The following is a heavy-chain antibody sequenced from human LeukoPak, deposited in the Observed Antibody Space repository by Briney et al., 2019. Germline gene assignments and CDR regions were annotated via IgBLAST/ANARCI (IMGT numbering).Heavy chain of an antibody. Sequence: SETLSLTCTVSGASIRSSYWSWIRQPPGKGLEWIGHIHYSGSTNYTPSLKSRVAISVDTSKNQFSLKLSSVTAADTAVYYCARRVWATTISRDGFDIWGQGTMVTVSS. CDR2: IHYSGST. D-gene: IGHD1-26*01. J-gene: IGHJ3*02. V-gene: IGHV4-59*01. CDR1: GASIRSSY. CDR3: ARRVWATTISRDGFDI.